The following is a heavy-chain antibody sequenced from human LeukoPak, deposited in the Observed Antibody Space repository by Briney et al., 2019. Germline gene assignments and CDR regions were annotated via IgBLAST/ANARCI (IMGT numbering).Heavy chain of an antibody. J-gene: IGHJ4*02. CDR2: IHPSGIL. CDR3: SRGLDSRKLGY. D-gene: IGHD3-22*01. Sequence: SQTLSLTCTVSGASFNSDDEYWNWVRQSRGRGLEWIESIHPSGILYNNPSLESRVTMSRDTSKNQFSLNLNSVTAADTAVYFCSRGLDSRKLGYWGQGILVTVSS. V-gene: IGHV4-31*03. CDR1: GASFNSDDEY.